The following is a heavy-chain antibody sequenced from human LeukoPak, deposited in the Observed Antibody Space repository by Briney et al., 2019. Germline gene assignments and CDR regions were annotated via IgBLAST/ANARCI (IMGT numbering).Heavy chain of an antibody. CDR1: GGSISSYY. Sequence: ASETLSLTCTVSGGSISSYYWSWLRQPAGKGLEWIGRIYTSGSTNYNPSLKSRVTTSVDTPKNQFSLKLSSVTAADTAVYYCARHPLGMEAFDIWGQGTVGTVSA. CDR2: IYTSGST. J-gene: IGHJ3*02. V-gene: IGHV4-4*07. D-gene: IGHD1-26*01. CDR3: ARHPLGMEAFDI.